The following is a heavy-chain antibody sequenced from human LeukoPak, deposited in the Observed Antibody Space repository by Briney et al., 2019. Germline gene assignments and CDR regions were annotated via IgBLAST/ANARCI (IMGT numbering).Heavy chain of an antibody. Sequence: SETLSLTCTVSGGSISSSCYYWGWIRPPPGKGLEWIGSIYYSGSTYYNPSLKSPVTISVDTSKNQFSLKLSSVTAADTAVYYCARHEYGHGIAVAGTEWFDPWGQGTLDSVSS. D-gene: IGHD6-19*01. V-gene: IGHV4-39*01. CDR1: GGSISSSCYY. CDR3: ARHEYGHGIAVAGTEWFDP. CDR2: IYYSGST. J-gene: IGHJ5*02.